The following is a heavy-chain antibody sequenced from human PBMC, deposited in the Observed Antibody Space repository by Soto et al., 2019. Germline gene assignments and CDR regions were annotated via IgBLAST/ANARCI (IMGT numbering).Heavy chain of an antibody. CDR3: AKGSRWLGPVWLNLYYFGY. V-gene: IGHV3-9*01. D-gene: IGHD6-19*01. CDR1: GFTFDDYA. J-gene: IGHJ4*01. CDR2: ISWNSGSI. Sequence: GGSLRLSCAASGFTFDDYAMHWVRQAPGKGLEWVSGISWNSGSIGYADSVKGRFTISRDNAKNSLYLQMNSLRAEDTALYYCAKGSRWLGPVWLNLYYFGYWGHGTLVTVPS.